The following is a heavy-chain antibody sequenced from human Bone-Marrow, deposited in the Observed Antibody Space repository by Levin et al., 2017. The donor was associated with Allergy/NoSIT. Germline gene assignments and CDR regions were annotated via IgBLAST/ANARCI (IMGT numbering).Heavy chain of an antibody. Sequence: SETLSLTCAVSGASISSSNWWSWVRQPPGKGLEWIGETYHSGGTNYSPSLKSRVTISVDKSNNQFSLRLSSVTAADTAMYYCARHQSGSYLDYWGQGTLVTVSS. CDR1: GASISSSNW. CDR3: ARHQSGSYLDY. D-gene: IGHD1-26*01. J-gene: IGHJ4*02. CDR2: TYHSGGT. V-gene: IGHV4-4*02.